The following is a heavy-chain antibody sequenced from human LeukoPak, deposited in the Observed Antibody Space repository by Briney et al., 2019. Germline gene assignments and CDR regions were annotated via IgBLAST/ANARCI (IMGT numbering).Heavy chain of an antibody. CDR1: GYTFTSYD. Sequence: ASVKVSCKASGYTFTSYDINWVRQATGQGLEWMGWMNPNSGNTGYAQKFQGRVTMTRNTSISTAYMELSSLRSEDTAVYYCAKDQGNWNNVFDYWGQGTLVTVSS. CDR3: AKDQGNWNNVFDY. J-gene: IGHJ4*02. CDR2: MNPNSGNT. V-gene: IGHV1-8*01. D-gene: IGHD1/OR15-1a*01.